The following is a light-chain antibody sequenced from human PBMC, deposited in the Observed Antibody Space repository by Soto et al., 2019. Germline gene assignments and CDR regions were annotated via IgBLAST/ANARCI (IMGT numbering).Light chain of an antibody. V-gene: IGKV1-9*01. CDR1: QGISSY. Sequence: DIQLTQSPSFLSASVGDRVTITCRASQGISSYLAWYQQKPGKAPKLLIYAASTLQSGVPSRFSGRGSGTEFTLTISSLQPEDFANYYCQQLNSHFTFGPGTKVDIK. CDR2: AAS. CDR3: QQLNSHFT. J-gene: IGKJ3*01.